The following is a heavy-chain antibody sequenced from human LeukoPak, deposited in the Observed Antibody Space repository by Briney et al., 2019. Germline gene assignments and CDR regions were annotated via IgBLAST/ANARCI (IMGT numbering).Heavy chain of an antibody. V-gene: IGHV4-30-2*01. J-gene: IGHJ4*02. CDR1: GGSISIGGYS. CDR2: IYHSGST. D-gene: IGHD3-10*01. Sequence: SQTLSLTCAVSGGSISIGGYSWSWIRQPPGKGLEWIGYIYHSGSTYYNPSLKSRVTISVDRSKNQFSLKLSSVTAADTAVYYCARVYYYGSGSQFDYWGQGTLVTVSS. CDR3: ARVYYYGSGSQFDY.